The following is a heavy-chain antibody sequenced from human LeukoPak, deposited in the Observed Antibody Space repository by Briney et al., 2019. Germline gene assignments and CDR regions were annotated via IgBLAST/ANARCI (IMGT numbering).Heavy chain of an antibody. V-gene: IGHV3-11*05. D-gene: IGHD3/OR15-3a*01. Sequence: GGSLRLSCAASGISFNDHYMTWIRQAPGKGLEWVSYITTSSSSRNYADSVKGRFTISRDNAKNSLYLQMNSLRAEDTAVYYCARGHSGLDYWGQGTLVTVSS. CDR2: ITTSSSSR. CDR3: ARGHSGLDY. J-gene: IGHJ4*02. CDR1: GISFNDHY.